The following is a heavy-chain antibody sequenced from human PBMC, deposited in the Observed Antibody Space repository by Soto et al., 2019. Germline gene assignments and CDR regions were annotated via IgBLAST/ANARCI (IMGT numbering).Heavy chain of an antibody. V-gene: IGHV4-39*01. CDR1: TDSSSFTNSY. Sequence: QLQLQESGPGLVKPSETLSLTCTVSTDSSSFTNSYWGWIRQPPGKGLQWIGSSSYNGGTLHNPSRKGLVVRSFDTSNTLSILQVTSGTAADTAVYFCARHRIEVVWRGFDFWGQGSPVTVAS. CDR3: ARHRIEVVWRGFDF. D-gene: IGHD1-1*01. J-gene: IGHJ4*02. CDR2: SSYNGGT.